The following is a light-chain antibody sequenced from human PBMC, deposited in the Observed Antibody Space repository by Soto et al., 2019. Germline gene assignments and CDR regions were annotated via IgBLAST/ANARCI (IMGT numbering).Light chain of an antibody. CDR2: PAS. CDR1: QDISTY. Sequence: DIPLTQSPSFLSASVGDRVTVTCRASQDISTYLAWFQQKPAKAPQLLVYPASTLQGGVPSRFSGRGSGTEFSLTINRLQPEVFATYYCQQLRTYPYTFGQGTKLDIK. J-gene: IGKJ2*01. V-gene: IGKV1-9*01. CDR3: QQLRTYPYT.